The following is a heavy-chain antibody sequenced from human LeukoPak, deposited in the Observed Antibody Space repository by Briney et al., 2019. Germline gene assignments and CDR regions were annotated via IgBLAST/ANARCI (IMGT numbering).Heavy chain of an antibody. D-gene: IGHD6-13*01. V-gene: IGHV3-30-3*01. CDR3: ARDIAAAGTKGQNWFDP. CDR2: ISYDGSDK. CDR1: GFTFSNYA. Sequence: GGSLRLSCAASGFTFSNYAMHWVRQAPGKGLEWVAVISYDGSDKYYADSVKGRLTISRDNSKTTLYLQMNSLRPEDTAVYFCARDIAAAGTKGQNWFDPWGQGTLVTVSS. J-gene: IGHJ5*02.